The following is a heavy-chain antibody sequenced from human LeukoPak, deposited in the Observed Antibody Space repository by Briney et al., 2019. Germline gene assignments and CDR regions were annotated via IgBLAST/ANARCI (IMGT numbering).Heavy chain of an antibody. CDR2: TSSSGSRT. J-gene: IGHJ4*02. Sequence: PGGSLTLSCAASGFTFSSYAMVWLRRAPGKGLEWVSHTSSSGSRTYYADPVKGRFTISRDISKTTLYLQMHSLRPQATSVYHCANGLEYSSNSAFDHCVQGTLVTVCS. CDR3: ANGLEYSSNSAFDH. D-gene: IGHD6-6*01. CDR1: GFTFSSYA. V-gene: IGHV3-23*05.